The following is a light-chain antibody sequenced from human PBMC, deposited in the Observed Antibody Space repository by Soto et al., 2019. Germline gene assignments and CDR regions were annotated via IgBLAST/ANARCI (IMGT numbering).Light chain of an antibody. CDR1: QSVSSY. V-gene: IGKV3-11*01. Sequence: EIVLTQSPATLSLSPGDRATLSCRASQSVSSYVAWYQQKPGQAPRLLIYDASNRATGVPARFSGSGSGTDFTLTISSLQPEDVAVYYCQQRSNWPSTFGGGTKVEMK. CDR2: DAS. CDR3: QQRSNWPST. J-gene: IGKJ4*01.